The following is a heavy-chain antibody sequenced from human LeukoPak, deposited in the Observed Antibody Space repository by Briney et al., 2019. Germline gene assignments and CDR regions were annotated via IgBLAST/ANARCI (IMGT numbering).Heavy chain of an antibody. Sequence: GGSLRLSCAASGFTFSSYSMNWVRQAPGKGLEWVSSISSSSSYIYYADSVKGRFTISRDNAKNSLYLQMNSLRAEDTAVYYCARVGYGSGGGDYWGQGTLVTVSS. V-gene: IGHV3-21*01. CDR1: GFTFSSYS. CDR3: ARVGYGSGGGDY. D-gene: IGHD6-19*01. CDR2: ISSSSSYI. J-gene: IGHJ4*02.